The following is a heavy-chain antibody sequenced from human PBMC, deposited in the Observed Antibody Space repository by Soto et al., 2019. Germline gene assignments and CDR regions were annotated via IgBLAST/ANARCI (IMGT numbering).Heavy chain of an antibody. Sequence: SGPTLVNPTQTLTLTCTFSGFSLSTRAVGVGWIRQPPGKALEWLALIYWNDDKRYSPSLKNRLTITKDTSKNHVVLTMTNMDPVDTATYYCAHRHELGAFDIWGQGTKVTVSS. V-gene: IGHV2-5*01. CDR2: IYWNDDK. J-gene: IGHJ3*02. D-gene: IGHD1-26*01. CDR1: GFSLSTRAVG. CDR3: AHRHELGAFDI.